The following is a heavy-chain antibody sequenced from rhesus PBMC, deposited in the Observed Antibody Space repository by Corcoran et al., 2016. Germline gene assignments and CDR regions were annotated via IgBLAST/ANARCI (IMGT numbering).Heavy chain of an antibody. Sequence: QVQLQKSGPGLVKPSETLSLTCAVSGYSISSGYYWGWIRQPPGKGLEYIGYISGSSGSTYYNPSLKSRVTISKDTSKNQFSLKLSSVTAADTAVYYCARHDAYYYSGIRGFDYWGQGVLVTVSS. CDR2: ISGSSGST. V-gene: IGHV4-99*01. CDR1: GYSISSGYY. CDR3: ARHDAYYYSGIRGFDY. J-gene: IGHJ4*01. D-gene: IGHD3-16*01.